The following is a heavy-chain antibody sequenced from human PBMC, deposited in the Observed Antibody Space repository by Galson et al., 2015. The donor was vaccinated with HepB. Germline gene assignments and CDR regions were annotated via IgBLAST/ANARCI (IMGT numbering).Heavy chain of an antibody. CDR1: GFSFSSYT. J-gene: IGHJ4*02. Sequence: SLRLSCAASGFSFSSYTMNWVRQAPGKGLEWVSSISRSRNFIYYVDSVKGRFTISRDNAKNSLYLQMNSLRAEDTAAYYCARIFGELPNFDYWGQGTLVTVSS. V-gene: IGHV3-21*01. CDR2: ISRSRNFI. CDR3: ARIFGELPNFDY. D-gene: IGHD3-10*01.